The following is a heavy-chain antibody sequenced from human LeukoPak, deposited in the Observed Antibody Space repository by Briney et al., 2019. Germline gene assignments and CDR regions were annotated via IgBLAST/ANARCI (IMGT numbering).Heavy chain of an antibody. CDR3: AKDERNRIVVVPAAIDY. Sequence: GGSLRLSCAASAFTFSNYDMHWVRQAPGKGLEWVAFIRYDGSTKYYADFVMGRFTISRDNSRNTLYLQMNGLTPEDTAVYYCAKDERNRIVVVPAAIDYWGQGTLVFVSS. V-gene: IGHV3-30*02. J-gene: IGHJ4*02. CDR2: IRYDGSTK. CDR1: AFTFSNYD. D-gene: IGHD2-2*01.